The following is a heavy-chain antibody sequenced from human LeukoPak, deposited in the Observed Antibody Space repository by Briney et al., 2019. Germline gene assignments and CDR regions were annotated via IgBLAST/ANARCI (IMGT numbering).Heavy chain of an antibody. CDR3: ARGGHRQKEF. CDR2: IKHDGSDK. CDR1: GFTFSNYW. J-gene: IGHJ4*02. Sequence: GSLRLSCSASGFTFSNYWMTWVRQSPGKGLEWVAIIKHDGSDKYCVDSVKGRFTISRDNAKNSLYLQMSSLRAEDTAVYYCARGGHRQKEFWGQGTLVTVSS. V-gene: IGHV3-7*01. D-gene: IGHD3-10*01.